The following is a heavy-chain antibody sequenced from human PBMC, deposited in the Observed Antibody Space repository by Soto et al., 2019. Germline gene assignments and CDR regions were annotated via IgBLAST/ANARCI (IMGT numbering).Heavy chain of an antibody. D-gene: IGHD2-15*01. CDR1: GYTFTTYF. V-gene: IGHV1-46*01. Sequence: ASVTVSCTASGYTFTTYFIHWVRQAPGQGLEWMGIINPTVHTTSYAQKFQGRVTMTSDTSTSTVYMELSSLRSEDTAVYYCARGPGGPDGPGDYWGQGTLVTVSS. CDR2: INPTVHTT. J-gene: IGHJ4*02. CDR3: ARGPGGPDGPGDY.